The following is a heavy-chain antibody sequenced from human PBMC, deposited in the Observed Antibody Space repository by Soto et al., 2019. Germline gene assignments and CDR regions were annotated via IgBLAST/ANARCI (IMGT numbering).Heavy chain of an antibody. V-gene: IGHV1-58*01. CDR3: AASGYYSQLYYGMDV. J-gene: IGHJ6*02. CDR1: GFTFTSSA. Sequence: AASVKVSCKASGFTFTSSAVQWVRQARGQRLEWIGWIVVGSGNTNYAQKFQERVTITRDMSTSTAYMELSSLRSEDTAVYYCAASGYYSQLYYGMDVWGQGTTVTVSS. CDR2: IVVGSGNT. D-gene: IGHD3-3*01.